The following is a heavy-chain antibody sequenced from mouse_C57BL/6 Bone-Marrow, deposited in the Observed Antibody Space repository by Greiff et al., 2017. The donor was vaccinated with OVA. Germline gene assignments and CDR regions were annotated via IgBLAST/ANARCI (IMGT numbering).Heavy chain of an antibody. Sequence: VQLQQSGAELVQPGASVKLSCKASGYTFTSYWMHWVKQSPGQGLEWIGYINPSSGYTKYNQKFKDKATLTADKSSSTAYMQLSSLTYEDSAVYYCARWYYAMDYWGQGTSVTVSS. CDR2: INPSSGYT. CDR1: GYTFTSYW. CDR3: ARWYYAMDY. V-gene: IGHV1-7*01. J-gene: IGHJ4*01.